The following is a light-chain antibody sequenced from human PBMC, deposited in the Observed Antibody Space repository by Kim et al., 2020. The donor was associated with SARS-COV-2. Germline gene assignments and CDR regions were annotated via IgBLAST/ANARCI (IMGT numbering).Light chain of an antibody. V-gene: IGKV4-1*01. J-gene: IGKJ2*01. CDR1: QSVLHSSNNKNY. CDR3: QQYYSTPPYT. CDR2: WAS. Sequence: DIVMTQSLDSLAVSLGERATINCKSSQSVLHSSNNKNYLAWYQQKPGQPPKLLIYWASTRESGVPDRFSGSGSGTDFTLTISSLQAEDVAVYYCQQYYSTPPYTFGQGTKLEI.